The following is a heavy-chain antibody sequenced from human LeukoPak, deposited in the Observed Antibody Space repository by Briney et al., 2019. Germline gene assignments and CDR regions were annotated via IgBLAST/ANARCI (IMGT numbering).Heavy chain of an antibody. D-gene: IGHD1-26*01. CDR1: GFTFSSYG. CDR3: AKDPQKWESYFDY. CDR2: TRYDGSNK. J-gene: IGHJ4*02. Sequence: GGSLRLSXAASGFTFSSYGMHWVRQAPGKGLEWVAFTRYDGSNKYYADSVKGRFTISRDNSKNMLYLQMNSLRVEDTAVYYCAKDPQKWESYFDYWGQGTLVTVSS. V-gene: IGHV3-30*02.